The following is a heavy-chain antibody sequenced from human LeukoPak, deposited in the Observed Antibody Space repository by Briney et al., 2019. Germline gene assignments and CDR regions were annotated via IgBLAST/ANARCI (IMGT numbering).Heavy chain of an antibody. CDR3: AEGLRKKNRNFVWYWFDP. V-gene: IGHV1-8*03. CDR1: GYTFTSYD. J-gene: IGHJ5*02. D-gene: IGHD1-14*01. Sequence: ASVKVSCKASGYTFTSYDINWVRQATGQGLEWMGWMNPNSGNTGYAQKFQGRVTITRNTSISTAYMELSSLRSEDTAVYYCAEGLRKKNRNFVWYWFDPWGQGTLVTVSS. CDR2: MNPNSGNT.